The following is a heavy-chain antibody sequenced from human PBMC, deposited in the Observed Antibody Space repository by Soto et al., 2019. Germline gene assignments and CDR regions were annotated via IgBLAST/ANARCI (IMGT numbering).Heavy chain of an antibody. CDR1: GYTFTGYY. CDR3: ARDYYDSSRYYYYYGMDV. J-gene: IGHJ6*02. V-gene: IGHV1-2*02. D-gene: IGHD3-22*01. CDR2: INPNSGGT. Sequence: ASVKVSCKXSGYTFTGYYMHWVRQAPGQGLEWMGWINPNSGGTNYAQKFQGRVTMTRDTSISTAYMELSRLRSDDTAVYYCARDYYDSSRYYYYYGMDVWGQGTTVTVSS.